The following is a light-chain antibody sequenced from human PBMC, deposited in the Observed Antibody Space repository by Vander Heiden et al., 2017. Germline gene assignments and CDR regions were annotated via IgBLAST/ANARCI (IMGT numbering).Light chain of an antibody. V-gene: IGKV4-1*01. CDR2: WAS. CDR1: QSILSSSNNQNY. CDR3: QQYYSPPLT. J-gene: IGKJ4*01. Sequence: DILLSQSPDSLAVSLCGRATINRKSSQSILSSSNNQNYLAWYQQKAGQPPKVLIYWASTRETGVPDRFSGSGSGTDFTLTISSLQAEDVAVYYCQQYYSPPLTFGGGTKVEIK.